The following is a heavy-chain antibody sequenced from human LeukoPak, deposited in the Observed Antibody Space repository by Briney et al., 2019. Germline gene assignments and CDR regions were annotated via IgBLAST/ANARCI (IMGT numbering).Heavy chain of an antibody. J-gene: IGHJ4*02. CDR3: AKDAPYCSGGSCYQNGFGY. V-gene: IGHV3-30*18. CDR1: GFTFSSYG. CDR2: ISYDGSNK. Sequence: PGRSLRLSCAASGFTFSSYGMHWVRQAPGKGLEWVAVISYDGSNKYYADSVKGRFTISRDNSKNTLYLQMNSLRAEDTAVYYCAKDAPYCSGGSCYQNGFGYWGQGTLVTVSS. D-gene: IGHD2-15*01.